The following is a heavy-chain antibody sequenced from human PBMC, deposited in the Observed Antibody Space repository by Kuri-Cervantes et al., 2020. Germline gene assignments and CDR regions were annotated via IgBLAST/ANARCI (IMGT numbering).Heavy chain of an antibody. CDR1: GGTFSSYA. V-gene: IGHV1-69*13. Sequence: SVKVSCKASGGTFSSYAISWVRQAPGQGLEWMGGIIPIFGTANYAQKFQGRVTITADESTSTAYMELSSLRSEDTAMYYCARVEIRPYSGYVGGIDYWGQGTLVTVSS. CDR2: IIPIFGTA. J-gene: IGHJ4*02. CDR3: ARVEIRPYSGYVGGIDY. D-gene: IGHD5-12*01.